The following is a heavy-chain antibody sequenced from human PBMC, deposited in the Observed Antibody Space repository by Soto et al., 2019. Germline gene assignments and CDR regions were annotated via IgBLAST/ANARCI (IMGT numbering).Heavy chain of an antibody. V-gene: IGHV3-23*01. CDR1: GFTFSSYA. J-gene: IGHJ3*02. CDR2: ISGSGGST. CDR3: AKEVVRPNDAFDI. Sequence: SGGSLRLSCAASGFTFSSYAMSWVRQAPGKGLEWVSAISGSGGSTYYADSVKGRSTISRDNSKNTLYLQMNSLRAEDTAVYYCAKEVVRPNDAFDIWGQGTMVTVSS.